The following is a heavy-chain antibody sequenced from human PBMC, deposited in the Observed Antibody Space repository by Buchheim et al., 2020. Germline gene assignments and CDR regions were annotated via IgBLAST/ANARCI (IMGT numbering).Heavy chain of an antibody. Sequence: QVQLVESGGGAVQPGRSLRLSCAASGFTFSSYGMHWVRQAPGKGLEWVAIIWYDGSNKYYADSVKGRFTISRDDSKNTLYLQMNSLRAEDTAVYYCARGLLYCSSTSCYPSYWYFDLWGRGTL. V-gene: IGHV3-33*01. CDR3: ARGLLYCSSTSCYPSYWYFDL. CDR1: GFTFSSYG. CDR2: IWYDGSNK. D-gene: IGHD2-2*01. J-gene: IGHJ2*01.